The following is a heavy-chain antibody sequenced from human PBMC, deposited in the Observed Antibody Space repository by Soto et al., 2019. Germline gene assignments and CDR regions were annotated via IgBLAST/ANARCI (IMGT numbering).Heavy chain of an antibody. CDR3: AVGGATTNAHYYGMDV. J-gene: IGHJ6*02. CDR2: IWYDGSNK. CDR1: GFTFSSYG. V-gene: IGHV3-33*01. Sequence: QVQLVESGGGVVQPGRSLRLSCAASGFTFSSYGMHWVRQAPGKGLEWVAVIWYDGSNKYYADYVKGRFTISRDNSKNTLYLQMNSLRAEDTAVYYCAVGGATTNAHYYGMDVWGQGTTVTVSS. D-gene: IGHD1-26*01.